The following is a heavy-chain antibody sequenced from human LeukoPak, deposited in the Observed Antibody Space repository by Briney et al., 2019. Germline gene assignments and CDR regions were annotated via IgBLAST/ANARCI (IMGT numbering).Heavy chain of an antibody. D-gene: IGHD2-2*01. CDR3: AKSCSSTSCYV. CDR1: EFTFGSYN. CDR2: ISSSSSTI. V-gene: IGHV3-48*02. Sequence: PGCSPGLSRAASEFTFGSYNMSCGCQAPQKGLEWVSYISSSSSTIYYAESVKGRFTISRDNAKHSLYLQMNSLTDEDTAGYYSAKSCSSTSCYVWGQVTLVTVSS. J-gene: IGHJ4*02.